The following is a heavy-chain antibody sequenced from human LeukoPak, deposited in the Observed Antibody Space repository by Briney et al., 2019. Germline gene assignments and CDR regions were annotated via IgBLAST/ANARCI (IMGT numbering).Heavy chain of an antibody. V-gene: IGHV1-8*03. J-gene: IGHJ4*02. CDR2: MNPNSGNT. CDR3: ARGLYDSSGYADY. Sequence: GASVKVSCKASGYTFTSYDINWVRLATGQGLEWMGWMNPNSGNTGYAQKFQGRVTITRNTSISTAYMELSSLRSEDTAVYYCARGLYDSSGYADYWGQGTLVTVSS. D-gene: IGHD3-22*01. CDR1: GYTFTSYD.